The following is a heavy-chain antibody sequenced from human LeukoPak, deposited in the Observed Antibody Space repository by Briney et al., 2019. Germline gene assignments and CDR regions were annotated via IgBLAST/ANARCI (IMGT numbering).Heavy chain of an antibody. CDR2: ISYDGNCK. Sequence: GGSLRLSCAASGFTFSIHAMHWVRRAPGKGLEFVAVISYDGNCKYYADSVKGRFTISRDNSKNTLYLQVNSLRAEDTAVYYCANIPPATVTPYYFQYWGPGTLVTVSS. V-gene: IGHV3-30*18. D-gene: IGHD4-17*01. J-gene: IGHJ4*02. CDR3: ANIPPATVTPYYFQY. CDR1: GFTFSIHA.